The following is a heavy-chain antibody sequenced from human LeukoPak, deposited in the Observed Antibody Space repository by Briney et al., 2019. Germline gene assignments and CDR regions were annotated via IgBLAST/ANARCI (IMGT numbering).Heavy chain of an antibody. CDR1: GYTLTELS. V-gene: IGHV1-24*01. J-gene: IGHJ4*02. D-gene: IGHD1-7*01. CDR3: ARMNYVSSGWGAPFDY. Sequence: ASVKVSCKVSGYTLTELSMHWVRQAPGEGLEWMGGFDPEDGETIYAQKFQGRVTMTEDTSTDTAYMELSSLRSEDTAVYYCARMNYVSSGWGAPFDYWGQGTLVTVSS. CDR2: FDPEDGET.